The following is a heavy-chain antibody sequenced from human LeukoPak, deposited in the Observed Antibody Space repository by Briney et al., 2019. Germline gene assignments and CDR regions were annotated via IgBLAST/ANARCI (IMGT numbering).Heavy chain of an antibody. V-gene: IGHV3-23*01. J-gene: IGHJ4*02. CDR1: GYTFSSYA. D-gene: IGHD3-10*01. Sequence: GGSLRLSCAASGYTFSSYAMSWVRQAPGKGLEWVSAISGSGGSTYYADSVKGRFTISRDNSKNTLYLQMNSLRAEDTAVYYCAKDLTPHSGSYYMFDYWGQGTLVTVSS. CDR2: ISGSGGST. CDR3: AKDLTPHSGSYYMFDY.